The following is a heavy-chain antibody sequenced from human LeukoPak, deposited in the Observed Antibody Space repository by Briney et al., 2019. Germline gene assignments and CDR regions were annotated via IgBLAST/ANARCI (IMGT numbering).Heavy chain of an antibody. CDR1: GYTFTGYY. CDR2: INPNSGGT. D-gene: IGHD3-10*01. CDR3: ARDNKVGSGRTEFDY. Sequence: ASVKVSCKASGYTFTGYYMHWVRQAPGQGLEWMGWINPNSGGTNYAQKFQGWVTMTRDTSISTAYMELSRLRSDGTAVYYCARDNKVGSGRTEFDYWGQGTLVTVSS. V-gene: IGHV1-2*04. J-gene: IGHJ4*02.